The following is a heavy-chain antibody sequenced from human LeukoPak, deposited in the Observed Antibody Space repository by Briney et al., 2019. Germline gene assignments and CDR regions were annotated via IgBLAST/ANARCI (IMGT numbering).Heavy chain of an antibody. CDR3: ARQLYVSGSYYAPMDV. Sequence: PSETLSLTCTVSGGSISSSTYYWGWIRQPPGKGLEWIGSVSYTGNTYYNPSLKSRVTISVDTSKNQFSLELSSVTAADTALYFCARQLYVSGSYYAPMDVWGKGTTVTISS. J-gene: IGHJ6*03. V-gene: IGHV4-39*01. CDR2: VSYTGNT. D-gene: IGHD3-10*01. CDR1: GGSISSSTYY.